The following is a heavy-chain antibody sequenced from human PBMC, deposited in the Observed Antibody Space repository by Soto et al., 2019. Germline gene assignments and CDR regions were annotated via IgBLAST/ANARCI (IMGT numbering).Heavy chain of an antibody. V-gene: IGHV3-23*01. CDR1: GFTSSSYA. J-gene: IGHJ6*02. D-gene: IGHD5-12*01. CDR2: MSGSGAST. CDR3: ARDYVVAKIRYYYYGMDV. Sequence: GGSLRLSCAASGFTSSSYAMSWVLQAPGKXLEWVSAMSGSGASTYYADYVKGRFNIYRDNAKNSLHLKMNSLREEDTAVYYCARDYVVAKIRYYYYGMDVWGQGTTVTVSS.